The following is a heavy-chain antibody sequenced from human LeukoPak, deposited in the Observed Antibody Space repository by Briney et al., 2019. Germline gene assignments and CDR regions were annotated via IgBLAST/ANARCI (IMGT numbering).Heavy chain of an antibody. CDR3: ASMRSYSSSWSHYFDY. CDR2: IDTDGTDT. D-gene: IGHD6-13*01. CDR1: GFTFSSYW. J-gene: IGHJ4*02. V-gene: IGHV3-74*01. Sequence: PGGSLRLSCAVSGFTFSSYWMHWVRQAPGKGLVWVSRIDTDGTDTAYADSVEGRFTISRDNAKNTLYLQMNSLRAEDTAVYYCASMRSYSSSWSHYFDYWGQGTLVTVSS.